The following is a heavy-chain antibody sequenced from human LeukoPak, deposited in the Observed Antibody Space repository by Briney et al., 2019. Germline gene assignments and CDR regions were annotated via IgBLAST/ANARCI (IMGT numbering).Heavy chain of an antibody. CDR1: GGTFSSYA. CDR2: IIPILGIA. Sequence: SVKVSCKASGGTFSSYAISWVRQAPGQGLEWMGRIIPILGIANYAQKFQGRVTITADKSTSTAYMELSSLRSEDTAVYYCARDLRAGSYGFDWGQGTLVTVSS. CDR3: ARDLRAGSYGFD. J-gene: IGHJ4*02. D-gene: IGHD5-18*01. V-gene: IGHV1-69*04.